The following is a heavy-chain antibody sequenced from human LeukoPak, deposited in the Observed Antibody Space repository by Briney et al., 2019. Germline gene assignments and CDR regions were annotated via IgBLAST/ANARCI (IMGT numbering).Heavy chain of an antibody. CDR2: ISAYNGNT. Sequence: ASVKVSCKASGYTFTSYGISWVRQAPGQGLEWMGWISAYNGNTNYAQKLQGRVTMTTDTSTSTAYMELRSLRSDDTAVYYCARNRYDFWSGVNIWFDPWGQGTLVTVSS. CDR3: ARNRYDFWSGVNIWFDP. D-gene: IGHD3-3*01. J-gene: IGHJ5*02. V-gene: IGHV1-18*01. CDR1: GYTFTSYG.